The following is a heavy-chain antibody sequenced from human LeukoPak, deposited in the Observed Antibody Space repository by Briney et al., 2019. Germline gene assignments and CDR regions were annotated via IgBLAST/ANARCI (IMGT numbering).Heavy chain of an antibody. CDR1: GYRFTSYG. J-gene: IGHJ4*02. CDR3: ARGGDGDILTGLVFDY. Sequence: ASVKVSCKASGYRFTSYGISWVRQAPGQGLEWMGWISAYNGNTNYAQKLQGRVTTTTDTSTSTAYMELRSLRSDDTAVYYCARGGDGDILTGLVFDYWGQGTLVTVSS. D-gene: IGHD3-9*01. CDR2: ISAYNGNT. V-gene: IGHV1-18*01.